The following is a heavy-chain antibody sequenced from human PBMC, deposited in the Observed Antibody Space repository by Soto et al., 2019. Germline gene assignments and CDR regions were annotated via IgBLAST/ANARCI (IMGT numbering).Heavy chain of an antibody. CDR1: GYTFTSYG. J-gene: IGHJ6*02. Sequence: ASVKVSCKASGYTFTSYGISWVRQAPGQGLEWMGWISAYNGNTNYAQKLQGRVTMTTDTSTSTAYMELRSLRSDDTAVYYCAREVYSYGYYGMEVWGQGTTVTVSS. CDR3: AREVYSYGYYGMEV. CDR2: ISAYNGNT. V-gene: IGHV1-18*01. D-gene: IGHD5-18*01.